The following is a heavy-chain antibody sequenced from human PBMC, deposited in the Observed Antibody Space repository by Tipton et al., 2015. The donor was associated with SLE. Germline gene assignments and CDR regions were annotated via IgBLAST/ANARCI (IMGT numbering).Heavy chain of an antibody. Sequence: TLSLTCAVSGGSVSSSYWSWIRQPPGKGLEWIGYIYFSGITYYSPSLKSRVTISLDTSRHQFSLKLSSATAADTAVYYCARGMVQGLIDYWGQGTLVTVSS. J-gene: IGHJ4*02. D-gene: IGHD3-10*01. CDR2: IYFSGIT. CDR1: GGSVSSSY. CDR3: ARGMVQGLIDY. V-gene: IGHV4-59*02.